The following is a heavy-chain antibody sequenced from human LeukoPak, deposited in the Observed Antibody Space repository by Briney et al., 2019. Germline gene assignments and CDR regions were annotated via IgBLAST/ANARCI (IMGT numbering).Heavy chain of an antibody. Sequence: SETLSLTCTVSGGSISSYYWSWIRQPPGKGLEWIGYIYYSGSTNYNPSRKSRVTISVDTSKNQFSLKLSSVTAADTAVYYCARRYSYGMDVWGQGTTVTVSS. D-gene: IGHD5-18*01. V-gene: IGHV4-59*08. CDR2: IYYSGST. CDR3: ARRYSYGMDV. J-gene: IGHJ6*02. CDR1: GGSISSYY.